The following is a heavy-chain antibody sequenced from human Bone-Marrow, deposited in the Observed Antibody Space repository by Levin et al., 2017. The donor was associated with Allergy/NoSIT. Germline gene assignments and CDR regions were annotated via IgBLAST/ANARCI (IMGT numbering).Heavy chain of an antibody. CDR2: ISGGGGST. CDR3: ARQTGDHGLDV. J-gene: IGHJ6*02. V-gene: IGHV3-23*01. D-gene: IGHD2-21*02. CDR1: GFTFRTYV. Sequence: GESLKISCAASGFTFRTYVMTWVRQAPGKGLEWVSHISGGGGSTYYADSVKGRFAISRDNSKDTLYLQMNSLRAEDTAIYYCARQTGDHGLDVWGQGTTVTVSS.